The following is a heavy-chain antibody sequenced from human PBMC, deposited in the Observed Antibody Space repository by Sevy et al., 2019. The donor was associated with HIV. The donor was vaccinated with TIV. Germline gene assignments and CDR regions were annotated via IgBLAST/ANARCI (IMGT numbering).Heavy chain of an antibody. Sequence: GGSLRLSCAASGFTFSSYAMSWVRQAPGKGLEWVSVISGSGGSTYYAVSVKGRFTISRDNSKNTLYLQMNSLRTEDTALYYCTGAARRGTTFNWFDPWGQGALVTVSS. CDR3: TGAARRGTTFNWFDP. V-gene: IGHV3-23*01. CDR1: GFTFSSYA. CDR2: ISGSGGST. J-gene: IGHJ5*02. D-gene: IGHD6-25*01.